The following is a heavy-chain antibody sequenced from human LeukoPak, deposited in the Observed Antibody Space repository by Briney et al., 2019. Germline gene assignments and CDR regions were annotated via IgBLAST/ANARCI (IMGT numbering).Heavy chain of an antibody. CDR3: ARVTYYYDSSGYPIGGAFDY. V-gene: IGHV1-2*02. D-gene: IGHD3-22*01. CDR1: GYTFTGYY. J-gene: IGHJ4*02. Sequence: ASVKVSCKASGYTFTGYYMHWVRQAPGQGLEWMGWINPNSGGTNYAQKFQGRVTMTRDTSISTAYMELSRLRSEDTAVYYCARVTYYYDSSGYPIGGAFDYWGQGTLVTVSS. CDR2: INPNSGGT.